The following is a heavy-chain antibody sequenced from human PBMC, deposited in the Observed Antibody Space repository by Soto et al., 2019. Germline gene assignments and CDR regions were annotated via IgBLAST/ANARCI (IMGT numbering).Heavy chain of an antibody. CDR3: ARLGANAYCGGDCYLDP. D-gene: IGHD2-21*02. CDR1: GGSISSYY. Sequence: QVQLQESGPGLVKPSETLSLTCTVSGGSISSYYWSWIRQPPGKGLECIGYIYYSGSTNYNPSLKSRVTLSVDTPKNQFSLKLNSVTAADTAVYYCARLGANAYCGGDCYLDPWGQGTLVTVSS. CDR2: IYYSGST. J-gene: IGHJ5*02. V-gene: IGHV4-59*01.